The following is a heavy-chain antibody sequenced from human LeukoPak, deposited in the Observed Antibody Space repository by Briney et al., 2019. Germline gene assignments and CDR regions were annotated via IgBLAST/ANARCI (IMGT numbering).Heavy chain of an antibody. CDR2: IYTSGST. D-gene: IGHD2-21*02. V-gene: IGHV4-61*02. Sequence: SQTLSLTCTVSGGSISSGSYYWSWIRQPAGKGLEWIGRIYTSGSTNYNPSLKSRVTISVDTSKNQFSLKLSSVTAADTAVYYCARDYCGGDCHYYYYYYMDVWGKGTTVTISS. CDR3: ARDYCGGDCHYYYYYYMDV. J-gene: IGHJ6*03. CDR1: GGSISSGSYY.